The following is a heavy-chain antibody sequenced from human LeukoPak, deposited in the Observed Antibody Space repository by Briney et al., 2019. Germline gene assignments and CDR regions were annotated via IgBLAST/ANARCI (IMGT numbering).Heavy chain of an antibody. J-gene: IGHJ4*02. CDR2: INPNSGGT. V-gene: IGHV1-2*02. CDR1: GYTFTGYY. D-gene: IGHD6-13*01. CDR3: ARALPGIAAAGRRPLDY. Sequence: ASVKVSCKASGYTFTGYYMHWVRQAPGQGLEWMGWINPNSGGTNYAQKFQGRVTVTRDTSISTAYMELSRLRSDDTAVYYCARALPGIAAAGRRPLDYWGQGTLVTVSS.